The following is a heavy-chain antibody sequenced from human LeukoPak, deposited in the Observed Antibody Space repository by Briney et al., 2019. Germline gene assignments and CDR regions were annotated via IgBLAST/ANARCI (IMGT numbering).Heavy chain of an antibody. J-gene: IGHJ4*02. V-gene: IGHV3-33*01. D-gene: IGHD3-10*01. Sequence: PGGSLRLSCAASGFTFSSYGMHWVRQAPGKGLEWVAVIWYDGSNKYYADSVKGRFTISRDNSKNTLYLQMNSLRAEDTAVDYCATRITMVRGVIDDYWGQGTLVTVSS. CDR3: ATRITMVRGVIDDY. CDR2: IWYDGSNK. CDR1: GFTFSSYG.